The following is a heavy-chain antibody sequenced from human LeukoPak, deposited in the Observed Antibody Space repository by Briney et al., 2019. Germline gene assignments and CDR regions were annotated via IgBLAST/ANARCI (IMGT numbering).Heavy chain of an antibody. J-gene: IGHJ6*03. D-gene: IGHD3-9*01. CDR3: ARGIRYYDILTGHVKGHDNSYYYYMDV. Sequence: GASVKVSCKVSGYTLTELSMHWVRQAPGKGLEWMGGFDPEDGETIYARKFQGRVTMTEDTSTDTAYMELSSLRSEDTAVYYCARGIRYYDILTGHVKGHDNSYYYYMDVWGQGTAVTISS. CDR1: GYTLTELS. V-gene: IGHV1-24*01. CDR2: FDPEDGET.